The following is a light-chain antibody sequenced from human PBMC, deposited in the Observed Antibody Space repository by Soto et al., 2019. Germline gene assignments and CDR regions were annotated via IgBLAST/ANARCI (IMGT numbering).Light chain of an antibody. Sequence: DLQMTQSPSSLSASVGDRVTITCQASQDISNYLNWYQQKPGKAPKLLIYDASNLETGVPSRFRGSGTGTNFTFANRSLQPKDIPTYYCHNNDNTPPTFGHGTKMEIK. CDR1: QDISNY. V-gene: IGKV1-33*01. J-gene: IGKJ1*01. CDR3: HNNDNTPPT. CDR2: DAS.